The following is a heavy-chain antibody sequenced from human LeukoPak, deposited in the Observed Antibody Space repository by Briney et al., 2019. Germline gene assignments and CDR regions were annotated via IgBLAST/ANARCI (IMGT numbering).Heavy chain of an antibody. J-gene: IGHJ4*02. CDR3: ARSSKGAYYDFWSGYYTGTYYFDY. D-gene: IGHD3-3*01. V-gene: IGHV3-66*01. CDR1: GFTVSSNY. CDR2: IYSGGST. Sequence: PGGSLRLSCAASGFTVSSNYMSWVRQAPGKGLEWVSVIYSGGSTHYADSVKGRFTISRDNAKNTLYLQMNSLRAEDTAVYYCARSSKGAYYDFWSGYYTGTYYFDYWGQGTLVTVSS.